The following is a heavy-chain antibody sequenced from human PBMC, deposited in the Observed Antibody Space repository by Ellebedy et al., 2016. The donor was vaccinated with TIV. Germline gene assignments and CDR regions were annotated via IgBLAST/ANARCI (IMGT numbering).Heavy chain of an antibody. CDR3: ARVGWLSLDY. CDR2: ISSSSSTI. Sequence: GGSLRFSXAASGFTFSSYSMNWVRQAPGKGLEWVSYISSSSSTIYYADSVKGRFTISRDNAKNSLYLQMNSLRAEDTAVYYCARVGWLSLDYWGQGTLVTVSS. J-gene: IGHJ4*02. CDR1: GFTFSSYS. V-gene: IGHV3-48*04. D-gene: IGHD6-19*01.